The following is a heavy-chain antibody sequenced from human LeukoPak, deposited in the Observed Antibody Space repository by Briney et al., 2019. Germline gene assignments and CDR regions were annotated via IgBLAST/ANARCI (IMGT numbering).Heavy chain of an antibody. CDR1: GAPMNSGSYY. D-gene: IGHD3-3*01. CDR3: ASGRPRGFLEWGYYYYYMDV. J-gene: IGHJ6*03. CDR2: IFASGYT. Sequence: PSETLSLTCTVSGAPMNSGSYYWSWIRQPAGKGLEWIGRIFASGYTDYNPSLKSRVTISVDTSKNQFSLKLSSVTAADTAVYYCASGRPRGFLEWGYYYYYMDVWGKGTTVTVSS. V-gene: IGHV4-61*02.